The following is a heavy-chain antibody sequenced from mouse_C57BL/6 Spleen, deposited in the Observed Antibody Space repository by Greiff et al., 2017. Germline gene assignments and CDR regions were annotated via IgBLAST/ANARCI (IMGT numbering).Heavy chain of an antibody. V-gene: IGHV1-42*01. CDR2: INPSTGGT. J-gene: IGHJ1*03. D-gene: IGHD2-5*01. Sequence: EVQLQQSGPELVKPGASVKISCKASGYSFTGYYMNWVKQSPEKSLEWIGEINPSTGGTTYNQKFKAKATLTVDKSSSTAYMQLKSLTSEDSAVYYCARRDYYSNPYWYFDVWGTGTTVTVSS. CDR3: ARRDYYSNPYWYFDV. CDR1: GYSFTGYY.